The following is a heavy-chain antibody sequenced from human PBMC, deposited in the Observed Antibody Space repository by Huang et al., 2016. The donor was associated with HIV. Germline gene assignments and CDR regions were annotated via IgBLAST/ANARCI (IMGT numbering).Heavy chain of an antibody. CDR1: GYTFTNYD. D-gene: IGHD4-17*01. V-gene: IGHV1-8*02. Sequence: QVHLVQSGAEVKKPGASVKVSCKASGYTFTNYDINWVRQAHGRGLEWMGWINPNTGNTGLAHSFQSRVTMNRKTSITTAYMELTSLTSEDTAVYYCARSAYGDLDYWGLGTLVIVSS. J-gene: IGHJ4*02. CDR2: INPNTGNT. CDR3: ARSAYGDLDY.